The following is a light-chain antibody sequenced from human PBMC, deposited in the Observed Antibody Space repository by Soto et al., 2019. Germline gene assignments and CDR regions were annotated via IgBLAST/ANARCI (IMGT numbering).Light chain of an antibody. Sequence: QSVLTQPASVSDSPGQSITNSCTGTSSDVGGSNFVSWYQQHPGKPPKLIIYDVANRPSGVSNRFSGSKSGSTASLIISRLQTEDEADYYCVSYTSSTTYVFGTGTKGTVL. CDR3: VSYTSSTTYV. CDR1: SSDVGGSNF. V-gene: IGLV2-14*03. CDR2: DVA. J-gene: IGLJ1*01.